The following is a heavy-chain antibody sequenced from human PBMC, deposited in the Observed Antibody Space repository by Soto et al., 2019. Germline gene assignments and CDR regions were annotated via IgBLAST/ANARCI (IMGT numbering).Heavy chain of an antibody. CDR3: ARDSGNYYDSSGYPAVDY. Sequence: SVKVSCKASGFTFTSSAVQWVRQARGQRLEWIGWIVVGSGNTNYAQKFQERVTLTRDMSTSTAYMELSSLRSEDTAVYYCARDSGNYYDSSGYPAVDYWGQGTLVTVSS. J-gene: IGHJ4*02. CDR1: GFTFTSSA. D-gene: IGHD3-22*01. V-gene: IGHV1-58*01. CDR2: IVVGSGNT.